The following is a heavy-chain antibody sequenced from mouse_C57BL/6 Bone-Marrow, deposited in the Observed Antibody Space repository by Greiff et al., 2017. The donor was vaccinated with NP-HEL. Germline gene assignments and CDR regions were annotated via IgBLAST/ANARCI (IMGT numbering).Heavy chain of an antibody. CDR1: GFTFSDYY. Sequence: EVQGVESGGGLVQPGGSLKLSCAASGFTFSDYYMYWVRQTPEKRLEWVAYISNGGGSTYYPDTVKGRFTISRDNAKNTLYLQMSRLKSEDTAMYYCARENDGLRGFAYWGQGTLVTVSA. V-gene: IGHV5-12*01. CDR2: ISNGGGST. J-gene: IGHJ3*01. D-gene: IGHD2-3*01. CDR3: ARENDGLRGFAY.